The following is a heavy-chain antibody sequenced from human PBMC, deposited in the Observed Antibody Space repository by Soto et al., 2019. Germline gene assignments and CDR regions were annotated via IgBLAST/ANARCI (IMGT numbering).Heavy chain of an antibody. D-gene: IGHD6-19*01. J-gene: IGHJ4*02. CDR2: IYYSGNT. Sequence: QVQLQESGPGLVKPSETLSLTCTVSGGSIGIYYWSWIRQTPRKVLEWIGNIYYSGNTNYNPSLQSRVTMAIDTSKRQFSLTLNSVTAADTAVYYCARSEYSSGFVGYWGQGTLVTVSS. V-gene: IGHV4-59*01. CDR1: GGSIGIYY. CDR3: ARSEYSSGFVGY.